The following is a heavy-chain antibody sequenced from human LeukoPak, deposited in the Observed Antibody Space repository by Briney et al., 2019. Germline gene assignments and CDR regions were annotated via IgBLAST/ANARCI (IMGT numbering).Heavy chain of an antibody. CDR3: ARRDNSDSSGYFDH. CDR2: IYYTKKS. CDR1: GGSIGSGPYY. Sequence: SETLSLTCTVSGGSIGSGPYYWSWIRQTPGKGLEWIGTIYYTKKSYYNSSLKSRVTISIDTSKNQFSLKLNSVTAADTAIYYCARRDNSDSSGYFDHWGQGTLVTVSS. J-gene: IGHJ4*02. D-gene: IGHD3-22*01. V-gene: IGHV4-39*01.